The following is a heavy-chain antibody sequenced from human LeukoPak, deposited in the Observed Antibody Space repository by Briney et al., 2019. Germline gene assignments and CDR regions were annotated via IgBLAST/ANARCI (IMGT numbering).Heavy chain of an antibody. V-gene: IGHV3-33*06. CDR1: GFTFSSYG. Sequence: GGSLRFSCAASGFTFSSYGMHWVRQAPGKGLEWVAVIWYDGSNKYYADSVKGRFTISRDNSKNTLYLQMNSLRAEDTAVYYCAKDGDTYYFDYWGQGTLVTVSS. J-gene: IGHJ4*02. CDR3: AKDGDTYYFDY. D-gene: IGHD5-18*01. CDR2: IWYDGSNK.